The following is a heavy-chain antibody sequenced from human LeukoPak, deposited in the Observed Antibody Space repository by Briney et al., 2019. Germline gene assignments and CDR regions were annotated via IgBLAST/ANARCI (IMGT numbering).Heavy chain of an antibody. D-gene: IGHD3-16*01. CDR3: ARGDSYDYMLDY. V-gene: IGHV3-66*01. CDR2: VYSGGAT. Sequence: PGGSLRLSCAASGFTVSSTYMSWVRQAPGKGLEWVSVVYSGGATYYADSVKGRFTISRDNSNNTLYLQMKSLTAEDTAVYYCARGDSYDYMLDYWGQGTLVTVSS. J-gene: IGHJ4*02. CDR1: GFTVSSTY.